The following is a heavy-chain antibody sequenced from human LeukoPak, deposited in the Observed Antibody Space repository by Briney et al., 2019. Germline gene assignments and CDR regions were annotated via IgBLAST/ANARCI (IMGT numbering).Heavy chain of an antibody. D-gene: IGHD6-19*01. Sequence: GGSLRLSCAASGFTFSDYYMSWIRQAPGKGLEWVSYISSSGSTISYADSVKGRFTISRDNAKNSLYLQMNSLRAEDTAVYYCARVLLGSSGWYYYYYMDVWGKGTTVTVSS. CDR3: ARVLLGSSGWYYYYYMDV. CDR2: ISSSGSTI. CDR1: GFTFSDYY. J-gene: IGHJ6*03. V-gene: IGHV3-11*01.